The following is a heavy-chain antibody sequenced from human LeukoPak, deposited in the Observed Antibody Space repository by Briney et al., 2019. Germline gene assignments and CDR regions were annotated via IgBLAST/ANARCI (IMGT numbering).Heavy chain of an antibody. CDR2: IYSGGST. J-gene: IGHJ3*02. CDR1: GLTVSSNY. Sequence: GGSLRLSCAPSGLTVSSNYLTWVRQAPGKGLEWVSVIYSGGSTYYADSVKGRFTISRDNYKNTMYLQMNSLRVEDTAVYYCARGGDGHNSWFSAFDIWGQGTVVTVSS. V-gene: IGHV3-53*01. CDR3: ARGGDGHNSWFSAFDI. D-gene: IGHD5-24*01.